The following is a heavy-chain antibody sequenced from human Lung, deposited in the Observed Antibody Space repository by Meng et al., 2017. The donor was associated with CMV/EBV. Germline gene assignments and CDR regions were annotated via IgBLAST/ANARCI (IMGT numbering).Heavy chain of an antibody. Sequence: GXSXKIPXLASGFPFSSYAMGWVRQAPGKGLGGVSAISGSGGSTYYADTVKGRFTISRDNSKNTLYLQMNCLRAEDTAVYYCAHTFWRGYYSPYYGMDVWGQGTPVXVSS. CDR2: ISGSGGST. J-gene: IGHJ6*02. D-gene: IGHD3-3*01. CDR3: AHTFWRGYYSPYYGMDV. CDR1: GFPFSSYA. V-gene: IGHV3-23*01.